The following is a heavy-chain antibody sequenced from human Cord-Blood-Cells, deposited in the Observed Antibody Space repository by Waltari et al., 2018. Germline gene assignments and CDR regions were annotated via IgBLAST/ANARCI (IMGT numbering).Heavy chain of an antibody. D-gene: IGHD6-13*01. V-gene: IGHV1-3*01. CDR1: GYTFTSYA. CDR2: MNAGNGNP. J-gene: IGHJ4*02. CDR3: ATVYASSSSWYDY. Sequence: QVQLVQSGAEGKKPGASVKVSCKASGYTFTSYAMHWVRQAPGQRLEWMGWMNAGNGNPKYSQKFQGRVTITRDTSASTAYMELSSLRSEDTAVYHCATVYASSSSWYDYWGQGTLVTVSS.